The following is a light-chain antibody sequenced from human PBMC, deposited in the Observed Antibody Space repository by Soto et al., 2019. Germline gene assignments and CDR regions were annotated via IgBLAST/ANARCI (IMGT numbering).Light chain of an antibody. CDR2: GAS. Sequence: EIVLTQSPDSLSLSPGERATLSFRASQNVTSFLAWYQQNPGQAPRLLIYGASIRATGIPDRCSGSGSGTDFTLTISRLEPEDFALYYCQQYGSSPTFGQGTRLEIK. J-gene: IGKJ5*01. CDR3: QQYGSSPT. CDR1: QNVTSF. V-gene: IGKV3-20*01.